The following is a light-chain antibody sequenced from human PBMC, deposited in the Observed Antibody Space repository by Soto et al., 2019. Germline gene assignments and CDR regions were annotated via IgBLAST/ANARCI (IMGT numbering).Light chain of an antibody. V-gene: IGKV1-5*03. CDR2: KAS. Sequence: DIQITQSPSSLPGSVGDSVTITCRASQTISSWLAWYQQKPGKAPKLLIYKASTLKSGVPSRFSGSGSGTEFTLTISSLQPDDFATYYCQHYNSYSEAFGQGTKVDIK. CDR1: QTISSW. CDR3: QHYNSYSEA. J-gene: IGKJ1*01.